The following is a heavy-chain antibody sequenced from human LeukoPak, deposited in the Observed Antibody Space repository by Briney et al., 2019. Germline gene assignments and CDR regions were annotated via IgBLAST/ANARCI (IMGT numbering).Heavy chain of an antibody. J-gene: IGHJ4*02. CDR2: IHNDGRT. CDR3: ARVLTAAGLDF. V-gene: IGHV4-39*07. D-gene: IGHD6-25*01. CDR1: GGSISDSRT. Sequence: PSETLSLTCTVSGGSISDSRTWGWVRQPPGKGLEWIANIHNDGRTASNPSLRSRLTISQDTSKNQFSLKVSSVTAADTAFYYCARVLTAAGLDFWGQGTLVTVSS.